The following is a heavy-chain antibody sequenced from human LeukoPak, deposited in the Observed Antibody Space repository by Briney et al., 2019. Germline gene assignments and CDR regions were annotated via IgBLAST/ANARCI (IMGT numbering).Heavy chain of an antibody. V-gene: IGHV3-64*02. CDR3: ARITMGATSANFYYCFLDA. Sequence: GGSQTLSCAASGLTLRGYTLHWVRHSTREGVEYVSAIVSQGGSTHYADSVKGRFTVSRDNSKNTLYLQMDSLRAEDMAVYYCARITMGATSANFYYCFLDAWGKGTTVTVSS. CDR2: IVSQGGST. J-gene: IGHJ6*03. CDR1: GLTLRGYT. D-gene: IGHD3-3*01.